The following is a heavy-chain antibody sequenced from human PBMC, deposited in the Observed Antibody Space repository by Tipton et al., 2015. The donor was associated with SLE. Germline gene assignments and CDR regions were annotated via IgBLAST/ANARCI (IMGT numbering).Heavy chain of an antibody. CDR3: ARGGVGDFWSGFPPSGFFDY. CDR1: TGSFSGYY. V-gene: IGHV4-34*01. J-gene: IGHJ4*02. Sequence: TLSLTCTVYTGSFSGYYWSWIRQPPGKGLEWIGEINHSGSTNYNPSLKSRVTISVDTSKNQFSLKLSSVTAADTAVYYCARGGVGDFWSGFPPSGFFDYWGQGALVTVSS. D-gene: IGHD3-3*01. CDR2: INHSGST.